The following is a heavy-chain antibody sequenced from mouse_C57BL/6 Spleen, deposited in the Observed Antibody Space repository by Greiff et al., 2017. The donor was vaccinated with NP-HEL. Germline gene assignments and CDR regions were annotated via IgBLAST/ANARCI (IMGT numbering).Heavy chain of an antibody. CDR2: IWSDGST. Sequence: VKLMESGPGLVAPSQSLSITCTVSGFSLTSYGVHWVRQPPGKGLEWLVVIWSDGSTTYNSALKSRLSISKDNSKSQVFLKMNSLQTDDTAMYYCARQADDSNYEGFAYWGQGTLVTVSA. J-gene: IGHJ3*01. CDR3: ARQADDSNYEGFAY. CDR1: GFSLTSYG. V-gene: IGHV2-6-1*01. D-gene: IGHD2-5*01.